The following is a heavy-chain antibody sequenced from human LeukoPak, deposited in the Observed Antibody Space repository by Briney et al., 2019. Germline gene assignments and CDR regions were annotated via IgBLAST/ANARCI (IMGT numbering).Heavy chain of an antibody. D-gene: IGHD3-9*01. CDR1: GFTFSDYY. CDR3: ARDTVLTGYYYFDY. J-gene: IGHJ4*02. Sequence: TGGTLRLSCAVSGFTFSDYYMSWIRQPPGKGLEWVSYISSSCSTIYYADPAKRRFTISRDNAKNSLYLQMNSLRAEDTAVYYCARDTVLTGYYYFDYWGQGTLVTVSS. V-gene: IGHV3-11*04. CDR2: ISSSCSTI.